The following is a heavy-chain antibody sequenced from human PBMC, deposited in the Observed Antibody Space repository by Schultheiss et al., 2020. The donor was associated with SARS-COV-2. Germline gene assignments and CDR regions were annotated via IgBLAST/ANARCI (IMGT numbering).Heavy chain of an antibody. Sequence: TLSLTCTVSGGSISSGGYYWSWIRQHPGKGLEWLARIDWDDDKRYSPSLKSRLTITKDTSKNQVVLTMTNMDPVDTATYYCARTDLWDDAFDIWGQGTMVTVSS. V-gene: IGHV2-70*11. CDR2: IDWDDDK. D-gene: IGHD1-26*01. J-gene: IGHJ3*02. CDR1: GGSISSGGYY. CDR3: ARTDLWDDAFDI.